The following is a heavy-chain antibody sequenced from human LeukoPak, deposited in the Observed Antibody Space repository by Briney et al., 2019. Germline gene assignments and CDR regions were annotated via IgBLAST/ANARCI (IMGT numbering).Heavy chain of an antibody. CDR1: LLTLSINS. V-gene: IGHV3-21*01. J-gene: IGHJ4*02. Sequence: GGSQRLFCPAPLLTLSINSMSGAPQATRKGLECVSSIRSSSSYISYADSVKGRFTSPRDNAKNSLYMQMNSLTAEDTAVYYCARGGYGFDYWGQGTLVTVSS. CDR3: ARGGYGFDY. D-gene: IGHD5-12*01. CDR2: IRSSSSYI.